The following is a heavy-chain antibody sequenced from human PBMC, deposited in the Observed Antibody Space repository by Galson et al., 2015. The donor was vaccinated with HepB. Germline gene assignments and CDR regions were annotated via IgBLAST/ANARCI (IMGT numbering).Heavy chain of an antibody. CDR1: GFTFDDYT. D-gene: IGHD3-10*01. Sequence: SLRLSCAASGFTFDDYTIHWVRQAPGKGLEWVSLISWDGITTYYADSVKGRFTVSRDNSKHSLFLQMNSLRPQDTALYYCVKDLTYYYGSGIRRAYGLDVWGQGTPVTVAS. V-gene: IGHV3-43*01. CDR3: VKDLTYYYGSGIRRAYGLDV. J-gene: IGHJ6*02. CDR2: ISWDGITT.